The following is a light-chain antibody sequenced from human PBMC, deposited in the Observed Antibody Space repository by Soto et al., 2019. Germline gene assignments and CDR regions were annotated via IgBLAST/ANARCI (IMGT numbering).Light chain of an antibody. CDR2: AAS. Sequence: DIQMTQSSSSLSASVGDRVTITCRASQSISSYLNWYQQKPGKAPKLLIYAASSLQSGVPSRFSGSGSGTDFTLTISSLQPEDVATYYCQQSYSTPPTFGQGTKVEIK. CDR1: QSISSY. CDR3: QQSYSTPPT. J-gene: IGKJ1*01. V-gene: IGKV1-39*01.